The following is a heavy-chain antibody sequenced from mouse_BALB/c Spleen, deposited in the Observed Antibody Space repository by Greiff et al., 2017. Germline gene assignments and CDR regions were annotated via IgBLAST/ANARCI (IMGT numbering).Heavy chain of an antibody. CDR2: INPSNGGT. D-gene: IGHD3-3*01. CDR1: GYTFTSYY. Sequence: DQLQQPGAELVKPGASVKLSCKASGYTFTSYYMYWVKQRPGQGLEWIGGINPSNGGTNFNEKFKSKATLTVDKSSSTAYMQLSSLTSEDSAVYYCTRRAGIAMDYWGQGTSVTVSS. CDR3: TRRAGIAMDY. J-gene: IGHJ4*01. V-gene: IGHV1S81*02.